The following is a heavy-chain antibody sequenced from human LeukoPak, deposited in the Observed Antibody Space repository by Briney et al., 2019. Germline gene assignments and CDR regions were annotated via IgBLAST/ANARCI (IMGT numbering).Heavy chain of an antibody. V-gene: IGHV3-74*03. J-gene: IGHJ5*02. D-gene: IGHD1-26*01. CDR1: DFSINSYL. Sequence: PGGSLRLSCVASDFSINSYLMDCARQAPGKGLVWVSRINIDATGTTYADSVKGRFTISRDNAKNTLYLQMNNRRAEDPAIYYCARVWRTGAARELGSWGQGTLVTVSA. CDR2: INIDATGT. CDR3: ARVWRTGAARELGS.